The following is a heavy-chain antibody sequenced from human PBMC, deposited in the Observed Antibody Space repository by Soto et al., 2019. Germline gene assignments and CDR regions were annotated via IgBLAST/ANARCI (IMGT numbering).Heavy chain of an antibody. J-gene: IGHJ4*02. CDR3: ARDDPHRGRYSSRFYHDY. V-gene: IGHV1-18*01. D-gene: IGHD1-26*01. Sequence: QVQLVQSGAEVKKPGASVKVSCKASGYTFTSYGINWVRQAPGQGLEWMGWISAYSGNTNYAQRFQGRVTMTTDTSTSTADMELRSRGSDDTAVYYCARDDPHRGRYSSRFYHDYWGQGTLVTVSS. CDR1: GYTFTSYG. CDR2: ISAYSGNT.